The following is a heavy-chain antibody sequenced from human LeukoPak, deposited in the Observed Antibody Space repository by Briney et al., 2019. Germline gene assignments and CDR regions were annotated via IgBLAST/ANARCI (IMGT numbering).Heavy chain of an antibody. Sequence: PGGSLRFSCAASGCTFSSYAMSWVRQAPGKGLEWVSTISGSGGSTYYADSVKGRFTLSRDNSTKTLYLQMNSLRAEDTAVYYCAKAYYDFWSAYSLWGQGTPVTVSS. D-gene: IGHD3-3*01. CDR2: ISGSGGST. V-gene: IGHV3-23*01. J-gene: IGHJ4*02. CDR1: GCTFSSYA. CDR3: AKAYYDFWSAYSL.